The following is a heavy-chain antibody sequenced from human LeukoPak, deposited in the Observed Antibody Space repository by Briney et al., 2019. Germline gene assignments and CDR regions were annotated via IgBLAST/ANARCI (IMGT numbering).Heavy chain of an antibody. J-gene: IGHJ4*02. CDR2: IYSGGGT. CDR1: GFTVSSSY. Sequence: GRSLRLSCAASGFTVSSSYMNWVRQAPGKGLEWVSLIYSGGGTYYADSVKGRFTISRDNSKNTLYLQMNSLRAEDTAVYYCARNYYESSAYYYFDYWGQGTLVTVSS. CDR3: ARNYYESSAYYYFDY. V-gene: IGHV3-66*01. D-gene: IGHD3-22*01.